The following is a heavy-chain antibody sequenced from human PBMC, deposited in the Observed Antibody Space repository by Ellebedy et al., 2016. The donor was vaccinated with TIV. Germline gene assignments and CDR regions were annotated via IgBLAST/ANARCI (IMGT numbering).Heavy chain of an antibody. D-gene: IGHD1-26*01. CDR2: SNAGNGNT. CDR1: GYTFTSYG. Sequence: AASVKVSCKASGYTFTSYGISWVRQAPGQGLEWMGWSNAGNGNTKYSQKFQGRVTITRDTSASTAYMALSSLRSEDTAVYYCARGGYSTPFDYWGQGTLVTVSS. J-gene: IGHJ4*02. CDR3: ARGGYSTPFDY. V-gene: IGHV1-3*01.